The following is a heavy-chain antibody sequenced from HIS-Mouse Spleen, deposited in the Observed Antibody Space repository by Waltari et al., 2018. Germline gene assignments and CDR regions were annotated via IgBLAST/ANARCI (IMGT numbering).Heavy chain of an antibody. Sequence: QLQLQASGPVLVKPSENLSLTCTVSGGSISSRSYYWGWSRQPPGTGLECIGSIYYSGSTYYNPSLKSRVTISVDTTKNQFSLKLSSVTAADTAVYYCAREIPYSSSWYDWYFDLWGRGTLVTVSS. CDR2: IYYSGST. V-gene: IGHV4-39*07. CDR3: AREIPYSSSWYDWYFDL. J-gene: IGHJ2*01. CDR1: GGSISSRSYY. D-gene: IGHD6-13*01.